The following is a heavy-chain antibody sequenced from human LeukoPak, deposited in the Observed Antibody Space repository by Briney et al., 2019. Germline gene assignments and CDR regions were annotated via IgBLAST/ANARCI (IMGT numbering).Heavy chain of an antibody. D-gene: IGHD3-22*01. CDR1: GYTFTSYG. CDR3: ARDGLGHYYDSSGYYSY. J-gene: IGHJ4*02. Sequence: GASVKVSCKASGYTFTSYGISWVRQAPGQGLEWMGWISAYNGNTNYAQKPQGRVTMTTDTSTSTAYMELRSLRSDDTAVYYCARDGLGHYYDSSGYYSYWGQGTLVTVSS. CDR2: ISAYNGNT. V-gene: IGHV1-18*01.